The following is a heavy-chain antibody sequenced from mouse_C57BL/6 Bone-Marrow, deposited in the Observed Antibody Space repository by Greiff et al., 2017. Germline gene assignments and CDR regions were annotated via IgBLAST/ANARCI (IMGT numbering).Heavy chain of an antibody. Sequence: VQLQQSGPVLVKPGASVKMSCKASGYTFTDYYMNWVKQSHGKSLEWIGVINPYNGGTSYNQKFKGKATLTVDKSSSTAYMELNSLTSEDSAVYYCARCYYGSSPHYYAMDYWGQGTSVTVSS. J-gene: IGHJ4*01. D-gene: IGHD1-1*01. CDR2: INPYNGGT. CDR3: ARCYYGSSPHYYAMDY. CDR1: GYTFTDYY. V-gene: IGHV1-19*01.